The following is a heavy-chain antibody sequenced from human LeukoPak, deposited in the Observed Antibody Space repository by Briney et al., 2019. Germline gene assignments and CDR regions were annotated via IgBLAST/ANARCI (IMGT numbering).Heavy chain of an antibody. CDR2: IIPIFGTA. CDR1: GGTFSSYA. Sequence: SVKVSCKASGGTFSSYAISWVRQAPGQGLEWMGGIIPIFGTANYAQKFQGRVTITADESTSTAYMELRSLRSDDTAVYYCARDRSIVVVPAAPDAFDIWGQGTMVTVSS. J-gene: IGHJ3*02. D-gene: IGHD2-2*01. CDR3: ARDRSIVVVPAAPDAFDI. V-gene: IGHV1-69*13.